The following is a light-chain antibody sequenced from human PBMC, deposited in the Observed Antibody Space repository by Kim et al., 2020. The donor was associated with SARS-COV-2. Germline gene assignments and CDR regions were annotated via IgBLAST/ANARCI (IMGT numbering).Light chain of an antibody. CDR2: GAS. CDR3: QYYVRT. CDR1: QSVGGNY. J-gene: IGKJ2*01. V-gene: IGKV3-20*01. Sequence: LSLSPGEIAALSCRATQSVGGNYLAWYQHKPGQSPRLFIYGASKRASGIPDRFGGSGSGTDFTLTISKVEPEDFAIYYCQYYVRTFGQGTKLEI.